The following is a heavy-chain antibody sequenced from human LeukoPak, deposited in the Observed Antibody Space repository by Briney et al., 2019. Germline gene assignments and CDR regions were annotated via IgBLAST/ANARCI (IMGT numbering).Heavy chain of an antibody. J-gene: IGHJ5*02. CDR1: GYTFTSYG. CDR3: ARDRIYGSGSYYRVENWFDP. Sequence: ASVKVSCKASGYTFTSYGISWVRQAPGQGLEWMGWISAYNGNTNYAQKLQGRVTMATDTSTSTAYMELRSLRSDDTAVYYCARDRIYGSGSYYRVENWFDPWGQGTPVTVSS. V-gene: IGHV1-18*01. CDR2: ISAYNGNT. D-gene: IGHD3-10*01.